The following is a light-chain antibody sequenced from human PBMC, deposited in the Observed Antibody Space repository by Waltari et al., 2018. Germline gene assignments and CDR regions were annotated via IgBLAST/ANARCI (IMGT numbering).Light chain of an antibody. CDR3: HQTRSLPGT. Sequence: IQMTQSPCSLSASVGDRVTITCRASQSLSNDVNWYQHKAGEAPKLLIQGAVNLQSGVPSRFSGSGSGTDFTLTISSLQPEDVATYYCHQTRSLPGTFGQGTKLEI. CDR1: QSLSND. CDR2: GAV. J-gene: IGKJ2*01. V-gene: IGKV1-39*01.